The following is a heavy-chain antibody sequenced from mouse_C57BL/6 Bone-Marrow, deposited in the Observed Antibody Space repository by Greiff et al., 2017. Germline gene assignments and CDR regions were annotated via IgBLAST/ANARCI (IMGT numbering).Heavy chain of an antibody. D-gene: IGHD2-4*01. CDR1: GYAFSSSW. J-gene: IGHJ2*01. V-gene: IGHV1-82*01. CDR2: IYPGDGDT. CDR3: ARARVYDYDVDFDY. Sequence: QVQLQQSGPELVKPGASVKISCKASGYAFSSSWMNWVKQRPGKGLEWIGRIYPGDGDTNYNGKFKGKATLTADKSSSTAYMQLSSLTSEDSAVYFCARARVYDYDVDFDYWGQGTTLTVSS.